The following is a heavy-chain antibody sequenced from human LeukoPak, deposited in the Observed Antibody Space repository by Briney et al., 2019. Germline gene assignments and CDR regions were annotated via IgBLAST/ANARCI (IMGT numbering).Heavy chain of an antibody. CDR1: GYTFTSYD. CDR3: VRTPPNWGFDY. CDR2: MNPNSGNT. V-gene: IGHV1-8*01. J-gene: IGHJ4*02. D-gene: IGHD7-27*01. Sequence: ASVKVSCKASGYTFTSYDINWVRQATGQGLEWMGWMNPNSGNTGSAQRFQGRVTMTSDSSISTAYMELSSLRSEDTAIYYCVRTPPNWGFDYWGQGTLVTISS.